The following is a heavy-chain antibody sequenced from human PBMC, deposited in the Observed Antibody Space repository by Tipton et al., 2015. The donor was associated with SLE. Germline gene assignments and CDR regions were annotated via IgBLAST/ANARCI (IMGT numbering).Heavy chain of an antibody. CDR3: ARGNSDYDGDY. V-gene: IGHV3-21*01. J-gene: IGHJ4*02. CDR2: ISGTSTYR. CDR1: GFTFTTYS. D-gene: IGHD5-12*01. Sequence: SLRLSCATSGFTFTTYSFNWVRQAPGKGLEWVSAISGTSTYRYYADSVKGRFTISRDNAKKSLYLEMDNLRVEDTAVYYCARGNSDYDGDYWGQGTLVTVSS.